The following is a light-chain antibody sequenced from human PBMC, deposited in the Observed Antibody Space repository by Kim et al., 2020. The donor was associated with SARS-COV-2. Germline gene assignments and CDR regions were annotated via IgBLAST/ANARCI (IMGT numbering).Light chain of an antibody. CDR3: QVWDSSSDHPL. J-gene: IGLJ2*01. CDR2: YDR. Sequence: APGKTARITCGGNNIEGKSVHWYQQKPGQAPVLVIHYDRDRPSGIPERFSGSNSGNTATLTISRVEAGDEADYCCQVWDSSSDHPLFGGGTQLTVL. V-gene: IGLV3-21*04. CDR1: NIEGKS.